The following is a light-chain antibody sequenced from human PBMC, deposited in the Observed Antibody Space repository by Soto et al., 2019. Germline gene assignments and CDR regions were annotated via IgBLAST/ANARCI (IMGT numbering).Light chain of an antibody. CDR1: QSVGSDF. V-gene: IGKV3-20*01. Sequence: PGERATLSCRASQSVGSDFLAWYQQRPGQPPRILIFGASGRATGIPDRFSGSGSGTDFTLTISRLEPEDFAVYYCQQYGSLSWAFGQGTKVEIK. CDR3: QQYGSLSWA. J-gene: IGKJ1*01. CDR2: GAS.